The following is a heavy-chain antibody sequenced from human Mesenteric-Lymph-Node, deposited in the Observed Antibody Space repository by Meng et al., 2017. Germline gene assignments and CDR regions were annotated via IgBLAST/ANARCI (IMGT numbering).Heavy chain of an antibody. J-gene: IGHJ4*02. CDR2: IYYSGST. CDR3: ARESDYGDFDY. V-gene: IGHV4-61*01. Sequence: VQLTESAPGMVRPLETLSTTCTVYGGSVSSGSYSWSWIRQPPGKGLEWIGYIYYSGSTTYIPSLKSRVTISVDTSKNQFSLKLSSVTAADTAVYYCARESDYGDFDYWGQGTLVTVSS. CDR1: GGSVSSGSYS. D-gene: IGHD4-17*01.